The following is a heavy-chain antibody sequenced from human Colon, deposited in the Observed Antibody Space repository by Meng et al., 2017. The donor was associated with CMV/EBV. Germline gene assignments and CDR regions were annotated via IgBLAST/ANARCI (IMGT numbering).Heavy chain of an antibody. CDR3: ARHYDSSAYYFDS. CDR1: GDNFNNNA. CDR2: IIPMTNIV. Sequence: KASGDNFNNNAISWVRQAPRQGREWMGGIIPMTNIVNYAQNFRGRVTISADKSTSTEYMELRALRSEDTAVYYCARHYDSSAYYFDSWGQGVLVTVSS. D-gene: IGHD3-22*01. J-gene: IGHJ4*02. V-gene: IGHV1-69*10.